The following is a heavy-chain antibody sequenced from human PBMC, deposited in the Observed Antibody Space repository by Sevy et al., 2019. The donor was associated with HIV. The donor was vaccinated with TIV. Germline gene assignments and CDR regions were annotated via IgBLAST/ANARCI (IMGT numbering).Heavy chain of an antibody. V-gene: IGHV3-23*01. CDR1: GFNFNIYS. CDR3: AREGCTRPHDY. J-gene: IGHJ4*02. D-gene: IGHD2-8*01. CDR2: LSFGCGKI. Sequence: GGFLRLSCAVSGFNFNIYSMNWVRQAPGKGLEWVSTLSFGCGKINYADSVKGRFIISRDDSKNTLYLQMNSLRAEDTAVYFCAREGCTRPHDYWGQGTLVTVSS.